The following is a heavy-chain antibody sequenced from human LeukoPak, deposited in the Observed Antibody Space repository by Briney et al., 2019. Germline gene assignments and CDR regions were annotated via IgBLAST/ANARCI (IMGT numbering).Heavy chain of an antibody. CDR3: AKSGGGTTKNKYYFDY. CDR2: ISGSGSST. CDR1: GFTFSTYA. J-gene: IGHJ4*02. D-gene: IGHD3-10*01. V-gene: IGHV3-23*01. Sequence: GGSLRLSCAASGFTFSTYAMSWVRQAPGKGLEWVSSISGSGSSTCYADSVKDRFTISRDSSKNTIYLQMNSLRAEDTAVFYCAKSGGGTTKNKYYFDYWGQGTLVTVSS.